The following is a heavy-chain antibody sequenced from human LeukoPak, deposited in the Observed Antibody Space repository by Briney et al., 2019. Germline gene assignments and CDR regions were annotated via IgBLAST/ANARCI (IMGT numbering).Heavy chain of an antibody. D-gene: IGHD2-15*01. CDR1: GYTFTRYY. CDR3: ARDRGGTGDFDY. Sequence: ASVKVSCKASGYTFTRYYIHWVRQAPGQGLEWMGVINPNGDSTSYAQKFQGRVTITRDTSASTACMELSSLRSEDTAVYYCARDRGGTGDFDYWGQGTPVTVSS. CDR2: INPNGDST. J-gene: IGHJ4*02. V-gene: IGHV1-46*01.